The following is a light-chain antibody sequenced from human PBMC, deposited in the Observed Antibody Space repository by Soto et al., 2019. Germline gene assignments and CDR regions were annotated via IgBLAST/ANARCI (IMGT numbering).Light chain of an antibody. CDR3: QQYNNWPPVT. CDR2: GAS. V-gene: IGKV3-15*01. CDR1: QSVSSN. J-gene: IGKJ3*01. Sequence: EIVMTQSPATLSVSPGERATLSCRASQSVSSNLAWYQQKPGQAPRLLIFGASTRATGIPARFSGSGSGTEFTLTISSLQSEDFAVYYCQQYNNWPPVTFGPGTKVDIK.